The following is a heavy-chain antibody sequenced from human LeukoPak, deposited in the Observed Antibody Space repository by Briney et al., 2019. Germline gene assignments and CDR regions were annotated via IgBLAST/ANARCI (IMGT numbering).Heavy chain of an antibody. D-gene: IGHD6-6*01. CDR1: GYSFTSYW. Sequence: GESLQISCQGSGYSFTSYWIGWVRQMPGKGLEWMGIIYPGDSDTRYSPSFQGQVTISADKSISTAYLQWSSLKASDTAMYYCARQGDSSSTRGWFDPWGQGTLVTVSS. CDR3: ARQGDSSSTRGWFDP. V-gene: IGHV5-51*01. J-gene: IGHJ5*02. CDR2: IYPGDSDT.